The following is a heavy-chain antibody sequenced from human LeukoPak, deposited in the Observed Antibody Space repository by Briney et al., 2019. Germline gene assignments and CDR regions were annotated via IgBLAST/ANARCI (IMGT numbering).Heavy chain of an antibody. CDR3: ASSVTTVGAFDY. Sequence: GGSLRLSCAASGITARNFYMMWVRQAPGKGLEWVSLISNNDGTDNADSVKGRFTISRDNSNNILYLQMNSLRAEDTAMYYCASSVTTVGAFDYWGQGTLVTVSS. CDR1: GITARNFY. CDR2: ISNNDGT. D-gene: IGHD1-1*01. V-gene: IGHV3-53*01. J-gene: IGHJ4*02.